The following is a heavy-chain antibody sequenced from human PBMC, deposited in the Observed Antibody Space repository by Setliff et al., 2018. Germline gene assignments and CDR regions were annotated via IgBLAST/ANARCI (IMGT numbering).Heavy chain of an antibody. Sequence: GGSLRLSCAASGFTFDDYAMHWVRQAPGKGLEWVSGISWNSGSIGYADSVKGRFTISRDNAKNSLTLQMNSLRVEDTAVYYCSRDLQGSGDYVVDYWGQGTLVTVSS. CDR3: SRDLQGSGDYVVDY. V-gene: IGHV3-9*01. CDR1: GFTFDDYA. J-gene: IGHJ4*02. CDR2: ISWNSGSI. D-gene: IGHD4-17*01.